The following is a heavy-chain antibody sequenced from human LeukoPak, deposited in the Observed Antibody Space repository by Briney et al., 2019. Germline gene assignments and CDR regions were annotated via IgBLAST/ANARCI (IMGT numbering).Heavy chain of an antibody. D-gene: IGHD3-3*01. J-gene: IGHJ4*02. CDR2: IYYSGST. CDR1: GGSISSYY. CDR3: ARDSTDDDYYFGY. V-gene: IGHV4-59*01. Sequence: SETLSLTCTVSGGSISSYYWSWIRQPPGKGLEWIGYIYYSGSTNYNPSLKSRVTISVDTSKNQFSLKLSSVTAADTAVYYCARDSTDDDYYFGYWGQGTLVTVSS.